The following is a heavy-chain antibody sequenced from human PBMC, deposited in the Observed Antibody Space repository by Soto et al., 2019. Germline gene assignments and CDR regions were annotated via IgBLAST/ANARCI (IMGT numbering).Heavy chain of an antibody. J-gene: IGHJ4*02. Sequence: QITLQESGPTLVKPTQTLTLTCTFSGFSFTTAGVAVGWIRQTPGGALEWLTLIYYNDDRRFSPSLKTRPTITGDTSKSQVVLTLTNVDPGDTATYFCAHSDGGYEIIYFDFWGQGIPVTVSS. V-gene: IGHV2-5*01. CDR3: AHSDGGYEIIYFDF. D-gene: IGHD5-12*01. CDR2: IYYNDDR. CDR1: GFSFTTAGVA.